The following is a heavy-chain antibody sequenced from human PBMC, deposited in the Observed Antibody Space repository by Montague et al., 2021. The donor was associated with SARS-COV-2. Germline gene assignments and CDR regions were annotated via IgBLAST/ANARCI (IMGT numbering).Heavy chain of an antibody. J-gene: IGHJ6*02. CDR1: GFTFGDYA. D-gene: IGHD2-2*01. CDR3: ARAAEDIVVVPAAMGPQYYYYGMDV. V-gene: IGHV3-9*01. CDR2: ISWNSGSI. Sequence: SLRLSCAASGFTFGDYAMHWVRQAPGKGLEWVSGISWNSGSIGXXXSXXXRLXISRDNAKNSLYLQMNSLRAEYTALYYCARAAEDIVVVPAAMGPQYYYYGMDVWGQGTTITVSS.